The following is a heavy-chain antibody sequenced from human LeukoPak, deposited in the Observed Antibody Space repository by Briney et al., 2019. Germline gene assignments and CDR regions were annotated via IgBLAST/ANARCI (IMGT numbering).Heavy chain of an antibody. CDR2: IYYSGST. J-gene: IGHJ2*01. CDR1: GGSISSNSYY. CDR3: AGGARGYNWYFDL. V-gene: IGHV4-39*07. Sequence: SETLSLTCAVSGGSISSNSYYWGWIRQPPGKGLEWIGSIYYSGSTNYNPSLKSRVTISVDTSKNQFSLKLSSVTAADTAVYYCAGGARGYNWYFDLWGRGTLVTVSS. D-gene: IGHD3-16*01.